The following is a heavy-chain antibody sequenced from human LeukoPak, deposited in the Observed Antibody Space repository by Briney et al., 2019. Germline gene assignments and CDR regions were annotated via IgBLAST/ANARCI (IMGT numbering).Heavy chain of an antibody. CDR2: INTNTGNP. Sequence: GASVKVSCKASGSTFTDYYMHWVRQAPGQGLEWMGWINTNTGNPTYAQSFTGRFVYSLDTSVSTAYLQISSLKAEDTAVYYCATDLDSSSWNPDWFDPWGQGTLVTVSS. CDR3: ATDLDSSSWNPDWFDP. CDR1: GSTFTDYY. V-gene: IGHV7-4-1*02. J-gene: IGHJ5*02. D-gene: IGHD6-13*01.